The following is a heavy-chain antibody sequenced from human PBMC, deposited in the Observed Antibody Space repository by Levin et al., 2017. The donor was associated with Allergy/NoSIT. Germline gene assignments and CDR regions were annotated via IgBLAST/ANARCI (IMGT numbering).Heavy chain of an antibody. J-gene: IGHJ4*02. V-gene: IGHV1-69*08. D-gene: IGHD3-22*01. CDR3: ARDPGSTYYYDSSAYRTDNYFDY. Sequence: AASVKVSCKVSGGSFNSYTINWVRQAPGQGLEWMGRIIPIIGAVKYAQKFYGRVTITADKSTSTAYMDLSSLRPEDTAVYYCARDPGSTYYYDSSAYRTDNYFDYWGQGSLVTVSS. CDR1: GGSFNSYT. CDR2: IIPIIGAV.